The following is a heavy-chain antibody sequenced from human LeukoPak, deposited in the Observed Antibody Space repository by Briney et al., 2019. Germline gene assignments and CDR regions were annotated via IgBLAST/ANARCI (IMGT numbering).Heavy chain of an antibody. J-gene: IGHJ4*02. V-gene: IGHV4-34*01. D-gene: IGHD3-10*01. CDR1: GGSFSGYY. Sequence: KPSQTLSLTCAVYGGSFSGYYWSWIRQPPGKGLEWIGEINDSGSTNYNPSLKSRVTISVDTSKNQFSLKLSAVTAADTAVYYCASFITMVRGDEVDDYWGQGTLVTVSS. CDR3: ASFITMVRGDEVDDY. CDR2: INDSGST.